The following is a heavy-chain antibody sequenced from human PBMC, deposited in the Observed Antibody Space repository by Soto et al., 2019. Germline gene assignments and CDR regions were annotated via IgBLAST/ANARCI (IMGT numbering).Heavy chain of an antibody. D-gene: IGHD1-26*01. Sequence: SETLSLTCTVSCCSISSSSCHWGWIRQPPGKRLERIASIKNSGTTFYNQSLKSRINLSVDPTKNQKALKIRSENAAETAVYYCARHGITGSYYDAFDIWGQGTMVT. CDR2: IKNSGTT. CDR3: ARHGITGSYYDAFDI. CDR1: CCSISSSSCH. V-gene: IGHV4-39*01. J-gene: IGHJ3*02.